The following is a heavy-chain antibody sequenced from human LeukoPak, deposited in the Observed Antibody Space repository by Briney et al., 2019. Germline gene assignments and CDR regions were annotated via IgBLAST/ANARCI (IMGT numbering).Heavy chain of an antibody. Sequence: GGSLRLSCTASGITFISAWMNWVRQAPGKGLEWVGRIKSKTDGGTAEHAAPVKGRFIISRDDPKNTLYLQMNSLNSDDTGVYYCATALRGVGFWGQGTLVTVPS. CDR3: ATALRGVGF. CDR1: GITFISAW. V-gene: IGHV3-15*01. J-gene: IGHJ4*02. D-gene: IGHD3-3*01. CDR2: IKSKTDGGTA.